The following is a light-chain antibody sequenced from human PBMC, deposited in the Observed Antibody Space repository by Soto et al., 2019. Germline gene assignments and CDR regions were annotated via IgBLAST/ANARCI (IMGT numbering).Light chain of an antibody. CDR2: AAS. Sequence: EIAMTQSPATLSVSPGDRGTLSCRASQSVSSNLAWYQQTPGQAPRLLIYAASARATGIPARFSGSGSGTDFTLTISSLQSEDFAVYYCQQYNNWPYTFGQGTKV. CDR3: QQYNNWPYT. J-gene: IGKJ2*01. V-gene: IGKV3-15*01. CDR1: QSVSSN.